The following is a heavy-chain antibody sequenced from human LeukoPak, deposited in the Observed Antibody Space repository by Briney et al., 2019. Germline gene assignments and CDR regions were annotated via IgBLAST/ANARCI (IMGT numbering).Heavy chain of an antibody. CDR1: GGSISSGGYY. V-gene: IGHV4-61*02. J-gene: IGHJ3*02. Sequence: SQTLSLTCTVSGGSISSGGYYWSWFRQPAGKGLEWIGRIYTSGSTNYNPSLKSRVTMSVDTSKNQFSLKLSSVTAADTAVYYCASVPHRDYGGPRGAFDIWGQGTMVTVSS. D-gene: IGHD4-23*01. CDR2: IYTSGST. CDR3: ASVPHRDYGGPRGAFDI.